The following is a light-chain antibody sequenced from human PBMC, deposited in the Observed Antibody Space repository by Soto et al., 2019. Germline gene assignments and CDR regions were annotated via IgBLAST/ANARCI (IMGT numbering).Light chain of an antibody. V-gene: IGLV2-11*01. CDR2: DVS. CDR1: SSDVGGYNY. CDR3: CSYAGSYTDV. Sequence: QSVLTQPRSVSGSPGQSVTISCTGTSSDVGGYNYVSWYQQYPGKAPKLMIFDVSKRPSGVPDRFSGSKSANTASLTISGLQAEDEADYYCCSYAGSYTDVFGTGTKVTVL. J-gene: IGLJ1*01.